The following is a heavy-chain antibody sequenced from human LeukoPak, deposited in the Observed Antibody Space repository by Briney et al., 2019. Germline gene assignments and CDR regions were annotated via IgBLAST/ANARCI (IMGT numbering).Heavy chain of an antibody. J-gene: IGHJ3*02. CDR3: ARDQDLLGNAFDI. D-gene: IGHD1-26*01. CDR1: GFTFSSYA. Sequence: PGRSLRLSCAASGFTFSSYAMHWVRQAPGKGLEWVAVISYDGSNKYYADSVKGRFTISRDNSKNTLYLQMNSLRAEDTAVYYCARDQDLLGNAFDIWGQGTMVTVSS. CDR2: ISYDGSNK. V-gene: IGHV3-30-3*01.